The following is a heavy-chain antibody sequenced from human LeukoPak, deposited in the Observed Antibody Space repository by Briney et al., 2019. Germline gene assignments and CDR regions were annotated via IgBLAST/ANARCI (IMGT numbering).Heavy chain of an antibody. V-gene: IGHV3-15*01. CDR3: STDAGYDSRWYNY. Sequence: GGSLRLSCAASGFTFSSAYMSWVRQAPGKGLEWVGRIKSKSAGGTADYAPPVKGRFIISRDDSKTTLYLQMNSLKTEDTAVYYCSTDAGYDSRWYNYWGQGTLVTVSS. J-gene: IGHJ4*02. CDR1: GFTFSSAY. D-gene: IGHD6-13*01. CDR2: IKSKSAGGTA.